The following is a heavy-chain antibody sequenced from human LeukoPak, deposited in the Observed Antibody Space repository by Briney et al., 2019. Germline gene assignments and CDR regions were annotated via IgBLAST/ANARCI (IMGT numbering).Heavy chain of an antibody. Sequence: PSETLSLTCAVYGGSFSGYYWSWIRQPPGKGLEWIGEINHSGSTNYNPSPKSRVTISVDTSKNQFSLKLSSVTAADTAVYYCARLTYYYGSGSAYGMDVWAKGPRSPSP. CDR1: GGSFSGYY. CDR2: INHSGST. CDR3: ARLTYYYGSGSAYGMDV. J-gene: IGHJ6*02. D-gene: IGHD3-10*01. V-gene: IGHV4-34*01.